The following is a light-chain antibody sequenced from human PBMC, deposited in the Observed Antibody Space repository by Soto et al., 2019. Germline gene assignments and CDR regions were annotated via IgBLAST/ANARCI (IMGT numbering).Light chain of an antibody. CDR1: QSISSW. CDR3: QQYVTAFRT. J-gene: IGKJ1*01. Sequence: DIHMTQSPSTLSASLGDIVTMTCRAIQSISSWLAWYQQKPGKAPKLLIYDASSLESGVPSRFSGSGSGTEFTLTISSLQPDDFATYYCQQYVTAFRTFGQGTKVDIK. V-gene: IGKV1-5*01. CDR2: DAS.